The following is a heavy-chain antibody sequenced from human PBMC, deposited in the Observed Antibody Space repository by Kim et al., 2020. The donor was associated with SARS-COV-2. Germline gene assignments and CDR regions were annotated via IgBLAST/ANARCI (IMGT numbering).Heavy chain of an antibody. Sequence: KLQGRVTMTTDTSTSTAYMELRSLRSDDTAVYYCARDGGRIAATKRFDPWGQGTLVTVSS. V-gene: IGHV1-18*01. CDR3: ARDGGRIAATKRFDP. J-gene: IGHJ5*02. D-gene: IGHD6-13*01.